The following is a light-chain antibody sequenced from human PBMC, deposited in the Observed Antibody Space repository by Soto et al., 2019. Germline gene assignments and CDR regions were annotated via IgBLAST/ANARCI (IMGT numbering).Light chain of an antibody. Sequence: EIVLTQSPGTLSLSAGERATLSCRASQSVSSNYLAWYLQKPGQPPRLLISGASSRATGIPDRFIVSGSGTDFTLTISSLEPEDFAVYYCQHYGRSPPAWTFGQGTKVEIK. CDR3: QHYGRSPPAWT. J-gene: IGKJ1*01. CDR2: GAS. CDR1: QSVSSNY. V-gene: IGKV3-20*01.